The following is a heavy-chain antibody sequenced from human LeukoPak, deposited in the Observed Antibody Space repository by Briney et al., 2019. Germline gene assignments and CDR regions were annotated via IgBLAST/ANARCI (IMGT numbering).Heavy chain of an antibody. V-gene: IGHV4-39*01. Sequence: PSETLSLTCTVSGGSISSSSYYWGWIRQPPGKGLEWIGSIYYSGSTYYNPSLKSRVTISVDTSKNQFSLKLSSVTAADTAVFYCARLRQLWLLDVWGQGTTVTVS. CDR2: IYYSGST. J-gene: IGHJ6*02. CDR1: GGSISSSSYY. D-gene: IGHD5-18*01. CDR3: ARLRQLWLLDV.